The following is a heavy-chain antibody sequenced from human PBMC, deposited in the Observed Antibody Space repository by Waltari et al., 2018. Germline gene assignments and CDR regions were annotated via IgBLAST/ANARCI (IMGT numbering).Heavy chain of an antibody. CDR2: IRCRCVST. Sequence: EVQLLESGGGLVQPGGSLRLSCAASGFTFSSYAMSWVRQAPGKGLELSYAIRCRCVSTYYADSVKGRFTISRDNSKNTLYLQMNSLRAEDTAVYYCAKDDCSSTSCLPVGVDYWGQGTLVTVSS. V-gene: IGHV3-23*01. CDR3: AKDDCSSTSCLPVGVDY. CDR1: GFTFSSYA. J-gene: IGHJ4*02. D-gene: IGHD2-2*01.